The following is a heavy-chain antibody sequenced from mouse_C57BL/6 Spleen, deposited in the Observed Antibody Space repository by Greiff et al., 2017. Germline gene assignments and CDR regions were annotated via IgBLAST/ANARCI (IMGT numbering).Heavy chain of an antibody. CDR3: TFFTTVVATRVDY. V-gene: IGHV14-4*01. J-gene: IGHJ2*01. CDR1: GFNIKDDY. D-gene: IGHD1-1*01. CDR2: IDPENGDT. Sequence: VQLQQSGAELVRPGASVKLSCTASGFNIKDDYMHWVKQRPEQGLEWIGWIDPENGDTEYASKFQGKATITADTSSNTAYLQHSSLTSEDTAVYYCTFFTTVVATRVDYWGQGTTLTVSS.